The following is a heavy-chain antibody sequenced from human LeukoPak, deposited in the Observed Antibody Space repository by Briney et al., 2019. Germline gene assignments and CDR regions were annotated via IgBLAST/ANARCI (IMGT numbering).Heavy chain of an antibody. Sequence: ASVKVSCKASGYTFTSNHIHWVRQAPGQGLEWMGMIYPRDGSTSYAQKFQGRVTVTRDTCTSTVHMELSGLRSEDTAVYYCARDQEGFDYWGQGTLVTVSS. J-gene: IGHJ4*02. CDR3: ARDQEGFDY. CDR2: IYPRDGST. CDR1: GYTFTSNH. V-gene: IGHV1-46*01.